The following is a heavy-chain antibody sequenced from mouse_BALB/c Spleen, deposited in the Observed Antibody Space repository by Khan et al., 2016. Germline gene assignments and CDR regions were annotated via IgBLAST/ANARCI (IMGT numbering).Heavy chain of an antibody. CDR3: ARCYYGRSRFDY. J-gene: IGHJ2*01. CDR1: GFNIKDTY. Sequence: VQLKQSGAELVKPGASVKLSCTASGFNIKDTYMHWVKQRSEQGLQWIVRIDPANGNTKYDPKFQSKATITPDTSPNPAYLQFSSLTSEDTAVYYCARCYYGRSRFDYWGQGTTLTVSS. V-gene: IGHV14-3*02. CDR2: IDPANGNT. D-gene: IGHD1-1*01.